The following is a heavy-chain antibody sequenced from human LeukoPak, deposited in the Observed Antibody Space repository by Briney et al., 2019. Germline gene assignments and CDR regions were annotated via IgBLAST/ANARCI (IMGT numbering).Heavy chain of an antibody. J-gene: IGHJ6*02. V-gene: IGHV3-7*01. D-gene: IGHD2-21*01. CDR3: ARETYYKMDV. CDR1: GFTFSSYW. CDR2: VKQGGAVK. Sequence: GGSLRLSCAASGFTFSSYWVTWVRQAPGKGLEWVANVKQGGAVKYNEDSVKGRFTISRDNAKNLLYLQMNSLRAEDTAVYYCARETYYKMDVWGQGTTVTVSS.